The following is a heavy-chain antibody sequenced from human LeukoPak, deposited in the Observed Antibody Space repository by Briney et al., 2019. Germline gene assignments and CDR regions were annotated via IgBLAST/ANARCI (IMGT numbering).Heavy chain of an antibody. CDR3: ATGVDTAMESLFDY. Sequence: SVKVSCKASGGTFSSYAISWVRRAPGQGLEWMGGIIPIFGTANYAQKFQGRVTITADESTSTAYMELSSLRSEDTAVYYCATGVDTAMESLFDYWGQGTLVTVSS. CDR1: GGTFSSYA. J-gene: IGHJ4*02. D-gene: IGHD5-18*01. V-gene: IGHV1-69*13. CDR2: IIPIFGTA.